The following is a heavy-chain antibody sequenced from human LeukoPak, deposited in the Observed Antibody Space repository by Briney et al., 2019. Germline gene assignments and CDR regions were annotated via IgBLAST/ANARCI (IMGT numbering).Heavy chain of an antibody. CDR3: SRGAPTIAMTGTGLDY. V-gene: IGHV1-2*02. D-gene: IGHD6-19*01. CDR1: GYTFSDYY. Sequence: GASVKVSCKASGYTFSDYYMHWVRQAPGQGLEWMGWVNPNSGGTNYAQKFQGRFTMTRDTSINTAYMEVSGLRSDDTAVYYCSRGAPTIAMTGTGLDYWGQGTLVAVSS. CDR2: VNPNSGGT. J-gene: IGHJ4*02.